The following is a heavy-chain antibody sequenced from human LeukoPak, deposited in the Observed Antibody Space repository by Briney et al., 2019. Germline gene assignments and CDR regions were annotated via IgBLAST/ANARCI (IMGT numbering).Heavy chain of an antibody. V-gene: IGHV1-8*01. D-gene: IGHD2-15*01. J-gene: IGHJ4*02. CDR2: MNPNSGNT. CDR3: ARVWCGGSCYPSE. Sequence: RASVKVSCKASGYTFTSYDINWVRQATGQGLEWMGWMNPNSGNTGYAQKFQGRVTMTRNTSISTAYTELSSLRPEDTAVYYCARVWCGGSCYPSEWGQGTLVTVSS. CDR1: GYTFTSYD.